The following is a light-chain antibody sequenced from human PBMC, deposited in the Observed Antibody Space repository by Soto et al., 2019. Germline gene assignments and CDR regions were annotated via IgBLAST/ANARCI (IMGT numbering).Light chain of an antibody. CDR1: QSISSW. J-gene: IGKJ1*01. V-gene: IGKV1-5*01. CDR3: QQYYSYWK. CDR2: DAS. Sequence: FLITVSAFASSASAVDAVTTSCRASQSISSWLAWYQQKPGKAPKLLIYDASSLESAVPSRFSGSGSGTEFTLTISSLQPDDFATCYCQQYYSYWKFGQGTKVEI.